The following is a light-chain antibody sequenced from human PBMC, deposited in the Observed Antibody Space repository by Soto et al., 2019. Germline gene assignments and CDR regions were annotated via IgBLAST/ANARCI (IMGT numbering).Light chain of an antibody. CDR3: AAWDDSLDGHVV. V-gene: IGLV1-44*01. Sequence: QSVLTQPPSASGTPGQRVAISCSGGSSNIGSNSVSWYQQLPGTAPKLLIYTNNVRPSGVPDRFSGSKSGTSASLAISGLHSVDEADYYCAAWDDSLDGHVVFGGGTKLTVL. J-gene: IGLJ2*01. CDR2: TNN. CDR1: SSNIGSNS.